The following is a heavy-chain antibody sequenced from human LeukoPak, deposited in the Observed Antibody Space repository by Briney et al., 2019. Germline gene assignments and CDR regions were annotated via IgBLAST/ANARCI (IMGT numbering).Heavy chain of an antibody. D-gene: IGHD5-24*01. CDR1: GGSISSGDYY. V-gene: IGHV4-30-4*01. Sequence: SETLSLTCTVSGGSISSGDYYWRWIRQPPGKGLEWIGYIYYSGNTYYNPSLKSRVTISVDTSKNQFSLKLSSVTAADTAVYYCARGSRDGYKSMGYYYYMDVWGKGATVTVSS. CDR3: ARGSRDGYKSMGYYYYMDV. CDR2: IYYSGNT. J-gene: IGHJ6*03.